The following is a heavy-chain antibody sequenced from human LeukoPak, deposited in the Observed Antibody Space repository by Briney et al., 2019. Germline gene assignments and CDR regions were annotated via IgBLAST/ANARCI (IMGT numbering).Heavy chain of an antibody. CDR3: ARGGLYSSSPLLTV. CDR1: GFTFNTYE. J-gene: IGHJ4*02. CDR2: ITGSGNTK. D-gene: IGHD6-13*01. V-gene: IGHV3-48*03. Sequence: GGSLRLSCAASGFTFNTYEMNWARQAPGKGLEWVSYITGSGNTKYYADSVKGRFTISRDNAKKSLYLQMNSLRVEHTPVYYCARGGLYSSSPLLTVWGQGTLVTVSS.